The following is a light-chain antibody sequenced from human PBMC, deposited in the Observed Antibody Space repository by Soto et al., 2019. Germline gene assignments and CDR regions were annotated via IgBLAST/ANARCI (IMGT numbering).Light chain of an antibody. J-gene: IGKJ1*01. V-gene: IGKV1-5*01. CDR1: ESIRTW. CDR3: QQYHSYST. Sequence: DIQMTQSPSTLSASIGDRVTITCRASESIRTWLAWYQHKPGKAPKFLIYDASSLESGVPSRFSGSGSATEFTLTISSLQPDDFATYYCQQYHSYSTFGQGTKVDIK. CDR2: DAS.